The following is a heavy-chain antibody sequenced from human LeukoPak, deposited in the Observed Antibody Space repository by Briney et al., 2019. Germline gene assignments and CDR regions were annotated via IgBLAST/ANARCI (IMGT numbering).Heavy chain of an antibody. CDR2: IYYSGST. CDR3: ARGPYCSGGSCYPGRYYYGMDV. D-gene: IGHD2-15*01. Sequence: PSETLSLTCTVSGGSISSYYWSWIRQPPGKGLEWIGYIYYSGSTNYNPSPKSRVTISVDTSKNQFSLKLSSVTAADTAVYYCARGPYCSGGSCYPGRYYYGMDVWGQGTTVTVSS. J-gene: IGHJ6*02. V-gene: IGHV4-59*12. CDR1: GGSISSYY.